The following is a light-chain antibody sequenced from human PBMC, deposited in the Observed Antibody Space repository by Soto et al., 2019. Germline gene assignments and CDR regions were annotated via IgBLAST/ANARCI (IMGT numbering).Light chain of an antibody. V-gene: IGKV3-11*01. J-gene: IGKJ5*01. Sequence: EIVLTQSPATLSLYPGERATLSCRASQSVGGYLVWYQQKPGQAPRLLIHGASNRPTGIPARFSGSGSGTDFTLTISSLEPEYFAVYYCQQRSNWPPLVGQGTRLEIK. CDR2: GAS. CDR3: QQRSNWPPL. CDR1: QSVGGY.